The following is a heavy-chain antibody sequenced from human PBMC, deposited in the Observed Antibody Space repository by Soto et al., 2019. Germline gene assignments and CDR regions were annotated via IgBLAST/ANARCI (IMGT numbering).Heavy chain of an antibody. V-gene: IGHV3-23*01. J-gene: IGHJ4*02. CDR3: ARSLNYYDTSGYQ. Sequence: EVQLLESGGGLVQPGGSLRLSCAASGFTFSSYAMRWVRQAPGKGLEWVSAISGSGYSTYYADSVKGRFTISRDNSNKTLYLQMNSLRAEDTAVYYCARSLNYYDTSGYQWGQGTLVTVSS. D-gene: IGHD3-22*01. CDR2: ISGSGYST. CDR1: GFTFSSYA.